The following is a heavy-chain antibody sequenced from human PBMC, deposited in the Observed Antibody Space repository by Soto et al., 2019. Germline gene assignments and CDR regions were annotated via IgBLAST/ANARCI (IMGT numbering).Heavy chain of an antibody. V-gene: IGHV3-33*01. CDR3: ARASAPRL. Sequence: QVQLVESGGGVVQPGRSLRLSCAASGFTFSSYGMHWVRQAPGKGLEWVAVIWYDGSNKYYADSVKGRFTISRENSKNTLYLQMHSLRAEDTAVYSCARASAPRLWGQGTLVTVSS. CDR2: IWYDGSNK. CDR1: GFTFSSYG. J-gene: IGHJ4*02.